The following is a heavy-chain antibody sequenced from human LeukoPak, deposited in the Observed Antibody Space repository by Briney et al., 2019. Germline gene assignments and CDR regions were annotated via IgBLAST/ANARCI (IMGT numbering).Heavy chain of an antibody. CDR3: ARRRSVYGDFQPVVY. J-gene: IGHJ4*02. D-gene: IGHD4-17*01. V-gene: IGHV5-51*01. CDR1: GYSFTSYW. Sequence: GESLKISCKGSGYSFTSYWIGWGRQVSGKGLEWMGIIYPGDSDTRYSPPFQGQVTISADKSISTAYLQWSSLKPSDTAMYYCARRRSVYGDFQPVVYWGQGTLVTVSS. CDR2: IYPGDSDT.